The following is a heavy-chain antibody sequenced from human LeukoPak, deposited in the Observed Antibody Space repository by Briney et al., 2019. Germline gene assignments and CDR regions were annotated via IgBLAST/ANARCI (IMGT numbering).Heavy chain of an antibody. CDR1: GYTFTSYG. Sequence: ASVKVSCKASGYTFTSYGISWVRQAPGQGLEWMGWISAYDGNTNYAQKLQGRVTMTTDTSTSTAYMELRSLRSDDTAVYYCARDGGYDFWSGPNWFDPWGQGTLGSVSS. D-gene: IGHD3-3*01. CDR2: ISAYDGNT. CDR3: ARDGGYDFWSGPNWFDP. V-gene: IGHV1-18*01. J-gene: IGHJ5*02.